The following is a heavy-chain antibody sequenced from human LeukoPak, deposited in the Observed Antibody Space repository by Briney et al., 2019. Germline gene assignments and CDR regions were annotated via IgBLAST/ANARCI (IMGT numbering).Heavy chain of an antibody. Sequence: SETLSLTCTVSGGSISSSSYYWGWIRQPPGKGLEWIGSIYYSGSTYYNPSLKSRVTISVDTSKNQFSLKLSSVTAADTAVYYCARQGWFGELFPRPRWFDPWGQGTLVTVSS. J-gene: IGHJ5*02. V-gene: IGHV4-39*01. D-gene: IGHD3-10*01. CDR3: ARQGWFGELFPRPRWFDP. CDR2: IYYSGST. CDR1: GGSISSSSYY.